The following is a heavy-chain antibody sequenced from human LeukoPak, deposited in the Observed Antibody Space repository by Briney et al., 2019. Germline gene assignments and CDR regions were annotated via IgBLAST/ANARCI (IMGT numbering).Heavy chain of an antibody. CDR2: IKGDGSEK. D-gene: IGHD3-9*01. CDR3: ARDGKIRYFDWPFFYGMDV. J-gene: IGHJ6*02. Sequence: GGSLRLSCAVSGFSITNYWMTWVRQAPGKGLEWVANIKGDGSEKYYVDSVKGRFTISRDNSKNTLYLQMNSLRAEDTAVYYCARDGKIRYFDWPFFYGMDVWGQGTTVTVSS. V-gene: IGHV3-7*01. CDR1: GFSITNYW.